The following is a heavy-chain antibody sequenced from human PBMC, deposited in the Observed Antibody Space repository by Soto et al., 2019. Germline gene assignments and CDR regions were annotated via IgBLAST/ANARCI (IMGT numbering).Heavy chain of an antibody. Sequence: GASVKVSCKASGGTFSSYAISWVRQAPGQGLEWMGGIIPIFGTANYAQKFQGRVTITADESTSTAYMELSTLRSEDTAGYYCARGTYYYDSSGDSRPHYYFYGMDVWG. J-gene: IGHJ6*01. CDR3: ARGTYYYDSSGDSRPHYYFYGMDV. CDR1: GGTFSSYA. V-gene: IGHV1-69*13. D-gene: IGHD3-22*01. CDR2: IIPIFGTA.